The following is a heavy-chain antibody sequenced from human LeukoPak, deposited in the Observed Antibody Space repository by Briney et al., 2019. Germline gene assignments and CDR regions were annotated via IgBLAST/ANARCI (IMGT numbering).Heavy chain of an antibody. Sequence: SETLSLTCTVSGGSISSYYWSWIRQPPGKGLEWIGSIYHSGSTYYNPSLKSRVTISVDTSKNQFSLKLSSVTAADTAVYYCARIDSYDENWFDPWGQGTLVTVSS. CDR1: GGSISSYY. J-gene: IGHJ5*02. CDR3: ARIDSYDENWFDP. D-gene: IGHD5-18*01. V-gene: IGHV4-59*08. CDR2: IYHSGST.